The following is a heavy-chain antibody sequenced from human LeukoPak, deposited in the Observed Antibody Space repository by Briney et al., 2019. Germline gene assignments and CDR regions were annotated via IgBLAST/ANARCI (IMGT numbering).Heavy chain of an antibody. J-gene: IGHJ6*03. CDR3: ARGSYYYYMDV. Sequence: PGGPLRLSCVGSGFTFSSNSMYWVRQAPGKGLEWVSYISSSAETIYHADSVKGRFSISRDNAKSSLYLQMDSLRAEDTAVYYCARGSYYYYMDVWGKGTTVTVSS. CDR2: ISSSAETI. CDR1: GFTFSSNS. V-gene: IGHV3-48*04.